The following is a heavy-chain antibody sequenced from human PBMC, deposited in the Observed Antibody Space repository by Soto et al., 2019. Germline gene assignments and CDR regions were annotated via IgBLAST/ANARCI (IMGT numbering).Heavy chain of an antibody. CDR1: GGTFSSYT. D-gene: IGHD6-13*01. CDR2: IIPMLGIA. J-gene: IGHJ1*01. Sequence: QVQLVQSGAEVKKPGSSVKVSCKASGGTFSSYTISWVRQAPGQGLEWMGRIIPMLGIANYAQKFQGRVTITADKSTSTAYMELSSLRSEDTAVYYCGYSSHAEYFQHWGQGTLVTVSS. CDR3: GYSSHAEYFQH. V-gene: IGHV1-69*02.